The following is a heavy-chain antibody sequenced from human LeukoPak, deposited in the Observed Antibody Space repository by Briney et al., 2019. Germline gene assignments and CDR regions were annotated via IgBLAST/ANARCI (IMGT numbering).Heavy chain of an antibody. D-gene: IGHD6-13*01. CDR3: ARGRADSIAAGD. CDR1: GYTFTRYD. CDR2: MNPNRGNT. J-gene: IGHJ4*02. Sequence: ASVKVSCKASGYTFTRYDINWVRQATGQGLEWMGWMNPNRGNTGYAQKLQGRGTMTRNTYISTAYMELSSLRSEDTAVYYCARGRADSIAAGDWGQGTLVTVSS. V-gene: IGHV1-8*01.